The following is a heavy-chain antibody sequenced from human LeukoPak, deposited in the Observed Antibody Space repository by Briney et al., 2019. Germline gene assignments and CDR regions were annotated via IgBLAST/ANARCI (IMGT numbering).Heavy chain of an antibody. CDR3: ASLGPIYGGWFDP. CDR2: IYYSGST. CDR1: GGSISSSSYY. D-gene: IGHD3-3*02. Sequence: SETLSLTCTVSGGSISSSSYYWGWIRQPPGKGLEWIGSIYYSGSTYYNPSLKSRVTISVDTSKNQFPLKLSSVTAADTAVYYCASLGPIYGGWFDPWGQGTLVTVSS. J-gene: IGHJ5*02. V-gene: IGHV4-39*01.